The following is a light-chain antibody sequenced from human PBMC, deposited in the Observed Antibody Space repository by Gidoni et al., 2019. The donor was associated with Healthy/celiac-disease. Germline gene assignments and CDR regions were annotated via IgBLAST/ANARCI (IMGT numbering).Light chain of an antibody. Sequence: EIVLTQSPGTLSLSPGERATLSCRASQSVSSSYLAWYQPKPGQAPRLLICGASSRATGIPDRFSGSGSGTDFTLTISRLEPEDFAVYYCQQYGSSPTWTFGQGTKVEIK. CDR1: QSVSSSY. J-gene: IGKJ1*01. CDR3: QQYGSSPTWT. CDR2: GAS. V-gene: IGKV3-20*01.